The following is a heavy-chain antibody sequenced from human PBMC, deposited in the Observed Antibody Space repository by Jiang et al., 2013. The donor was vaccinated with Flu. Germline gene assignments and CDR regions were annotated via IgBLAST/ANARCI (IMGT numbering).Heavy chain of an antibody. CDR3: ARRIAAAATFDY. V-gene: IGHV1-18*01. J-gene: IGHJ4*02. Sequence: AYNGNTNYAQKLQGRVTMTTDTSTSTAYMELRSLRSDDTAVYYCARRIAAAATFDYWGQGTLVTVSS. D-gene: IGHD6-13*01. CDR2: AYNGNT.